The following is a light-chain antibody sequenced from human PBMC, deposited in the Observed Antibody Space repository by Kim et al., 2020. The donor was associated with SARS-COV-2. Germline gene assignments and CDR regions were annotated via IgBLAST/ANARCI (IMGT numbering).Light chain of an antibody. V-gene: IGLV1-40*01. Sequence: QSVLTQPPSVSGAPGQRVTISCTGSSSNIGAGFDVHWYQQLPGTAPKLLISANNSRPSGVPDRFSGSKSGTSASLAITGLQAEDEADYYCQSFDTSLSGFVLFGGGTKLSVL. CDR2: ANN. CDR1: SSNIGAGFD. J-gene: IGLJ2*01. CDR3: QSFDTSLSGFVL.